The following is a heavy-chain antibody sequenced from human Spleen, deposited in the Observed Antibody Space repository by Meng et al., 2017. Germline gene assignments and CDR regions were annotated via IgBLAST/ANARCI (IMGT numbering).Heavy chain of an antibody. D-gene: IGHD3-10*01. CDR2: LGAHGDDT. CDR3: ARGTPGRSYSDY. J-gene: IGHJ4*02. Sequence: QVQVAPAGAEVKRPGASVKVSCNASQYTFTGYGVGWVRPAPGQGLEWMAWLGAHGDDTSHAPKFQGRVTVSADRPTATAYMELRSLRSDDTAVYYCARGTPGRSYSDYWGQGTLVTVSS. V-gene: IGHV1-18*01. CDR1: QYTFTGYG.